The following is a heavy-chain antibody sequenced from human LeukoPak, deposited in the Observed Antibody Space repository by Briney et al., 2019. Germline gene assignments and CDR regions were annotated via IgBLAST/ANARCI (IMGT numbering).Heavy chain of an antibody. V-gene: IGHV5-51*01. CDR3: ARSAMVRGVIKAPDY. CDR2: IYPGDSDT. CDR1: GYSFTSYW. Sequence: GESLKISCKGSGYSFTSYWIGWVRQMPGKGLEWMGIIYPGDSDTRYSPSFQGQVTISADKSISTAYLQWSSLKASDTAMYYCARSAMVRGVIKAPDYWGQGTLVTVSS. J-gene: IGHJ4*02. D-gene: IGHD3-10*01.